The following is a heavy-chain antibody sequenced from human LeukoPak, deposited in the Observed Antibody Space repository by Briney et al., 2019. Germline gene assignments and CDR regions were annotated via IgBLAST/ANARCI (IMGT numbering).Heavy chain of an antibody. J-gene: IGHJ4*02. CDR3: AKDGPNSSGYYYFDY. CDR2: ISSSSSYI. D-gene: IGHD3-22*01. V-gene: IGHV3-21*01. CDR1: GFIFSSYS. Sequence: GGSLRLSCAASGFIFSSYSMNWVRQAPGKGLEWVSSISSSSSYICYADSVKGRFTISRDNSKNTLYLQMNSLRAEDTAVYYCAKDGPNSSGYYYFDYWGQGTLVTVSS.